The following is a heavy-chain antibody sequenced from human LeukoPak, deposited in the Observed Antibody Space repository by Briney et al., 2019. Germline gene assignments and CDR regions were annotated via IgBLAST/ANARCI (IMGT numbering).Heavy chain of an antibody. CDR1: GYSFTSYW. CDR2: IYPGDSDT. D-gene: IGHD2-2*01. V-gene: IGHV5-51*01. CDR3: ARHGPLGYCSSTSCPLDAFDI. Sequence: GESLKISCKGSGYSFTSYWIGWVRQMPGKGLEWMGIIYPGDSDTRYSPSFQGQVTISADKSISTAYLQWSSLKASDTAVYYCARHGPLGYCSSTSCPLDAFDIWGQGTMVTVSS. J-gene: IGHJ3*02.